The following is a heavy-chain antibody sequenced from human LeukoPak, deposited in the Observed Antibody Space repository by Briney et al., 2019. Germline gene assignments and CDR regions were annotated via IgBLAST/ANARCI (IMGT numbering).Heavy chain of an antibody. J-gene: IGHJ4*02. CDR1: GFTFSSYW. CDR2: IKQDGSEK. D-gene: IGHD2-2*01. Sequence: GGSLRLSCAASGFTFSSYWMSWVRQAPGKGLEWVANIKQDGSEKYYVDSVKGRLTISRDNAKNSLYLQMNSLRAEDTAVYYCARDAPFDCSSTSCWFDYWGQGTLVTVSS. CDR3: ARDAPFDCSSTSCWFDY. V-gene: IGHV3-7*01.